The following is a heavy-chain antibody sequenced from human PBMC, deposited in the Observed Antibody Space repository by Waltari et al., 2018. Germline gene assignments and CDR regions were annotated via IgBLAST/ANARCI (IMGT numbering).Heavy chain of an antibody. D-gene: IGHD6-13*01. J-gene: IGHJ4*02. Sequence: EVQLVESGGGLAQPGGSLRLSCAASGLSFSNYWMTWVRQASGKCPGWVANIKQDGSEKYYMDSVKGRFTISRDNAKNSLYLQMNNLRVEDTAVYYCTRGGRDSSWYWRDWGQGTLVTVSS. CDR1: GLSFSNYW. CDR2: IKQDGSEK. CDR3: TRGGRDSSWYWRD. V-gene: IGHV3-7*01.